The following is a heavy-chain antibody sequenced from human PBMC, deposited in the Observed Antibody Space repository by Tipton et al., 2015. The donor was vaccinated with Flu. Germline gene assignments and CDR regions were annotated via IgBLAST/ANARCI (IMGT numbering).Heavy chain of an antibody. CDR3: ARVGDIVVVPAAEDAFDI. CDR2: IYYSGST. Sequence: TLSLTCTVSGGSISSGGYYWSWIRQHPGKGLEWIGYIYYSGSTYYNPSLKSRVTISVDTSKNQFSLKLSSVTAADTAVYYCARVGDIVVVPAAEDAFDIWGQGTMVTVSS. J-gene: IGHJ3*02. D-gene: IGHD2-2*01. CDR1: GGSISSGGYY. V-gene: IGHV4-31*03.